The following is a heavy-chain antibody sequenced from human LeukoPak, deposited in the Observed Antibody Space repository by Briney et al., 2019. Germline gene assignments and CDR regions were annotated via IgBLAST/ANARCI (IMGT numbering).Heavy chain of an antibody. CDR3: ATEPKTGWKGELGPDY. CDR2: ISSSGSTI. Sequence: GGSLRLSCAASGFTFSDYYMSWIRQAPGKGLEWVSYISSSGSTIYYADSVKGRFTISRDNAKNSLYLQMNSLRAEDTAVYYCATEPKTGWKGELGPDYWGQGTLVTDSS. V-gene: IGHV3-11*01. J-gene: IGHJ4*02. CDR1: GFTFSDYY. D-gene: IGHD1-26*01.